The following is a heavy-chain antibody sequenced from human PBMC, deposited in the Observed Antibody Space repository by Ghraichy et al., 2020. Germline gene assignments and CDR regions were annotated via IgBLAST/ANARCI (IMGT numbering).Heavy chain of an antibody. CDR2: ISANGRRK. J-gene: IGHJ6*02. Sequence: GGSLRLSCLVSGFSFSKYSLYWVRQAPGKGLEYVSSISANGRRKDYADSVKGRFTISRDNSKDTLYLQMSSLRREDTAVYYCSKEIYSGNDDYYYAMDVWGHGTTVTVSS. CDR3: SKEIYSGNDDYYYAMDV. D-gene: IGHD5-12*01. CDR1: GFSFSKYS. V-gene: IGHV3-64D*08.